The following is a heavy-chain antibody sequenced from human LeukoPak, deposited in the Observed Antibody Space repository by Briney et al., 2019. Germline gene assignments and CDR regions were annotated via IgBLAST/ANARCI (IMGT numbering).Heavy chain of an antibody. J-gene: IGHJ5*02. V-gene: IGHV4-39*01. CDR2: IYYSGST. D-gene: IGHD5-12*01. CDR1: GGSISSSSYY. Sequence: SETLSLTCTVSGGSISSSSYYWGWIRQPPGKGLEWIGSIYYSGSTYYNPSLKSRVTISVDTSKNQFSLKLSSVTAADTAVYYCARLPWGGYSGYDLNWFDPWGQGTLVTVSS. CDR3: ARLPWGGYSGYDLNWFDP.